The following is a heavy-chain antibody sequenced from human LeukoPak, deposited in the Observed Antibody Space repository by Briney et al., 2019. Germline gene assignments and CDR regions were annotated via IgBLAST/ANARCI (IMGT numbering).Heavy chain of an antibody. D-gene: IGHD1-26*01. Sequence: SETLSLTCTVSGGSISSGSYYWGWIRQPAGKGLEWIGRIYTSGSTNYNPSLKSRVTISVDTSKNQFSLKLSPVTAADTAVYYCARDRWELRGGWFDPWGQGTLVTVSS. V-gene: IGHV4-61*02. CDR2: IYTSGST. CDR1: GGSISSGSYY. J-gene: IGHJ5*02. CDR3: ARDRWELRGGWFDP.